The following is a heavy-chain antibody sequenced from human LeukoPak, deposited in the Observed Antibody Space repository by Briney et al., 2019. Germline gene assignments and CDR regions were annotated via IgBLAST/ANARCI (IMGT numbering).Heavy chain of an antibody. Sequence: GASVKVSCKASGYTFTGYYMHWVRQAPGQGLEWMGRINPNSGGTNYAQKFQGRVTMTRDTSISTAYMELSRLRSDDTAVYYCARDLSVTKRRRGFLGYWGQGTLVTVSS. J-gene: IGHJ4*02. CDR3: ARDLSVTKRRRGFLGY. CDR2: INPNSGGT. D-gene: IGHD4-17*01. V-gene: IGHV1-2*06. CDR1: GYTFTGYY.